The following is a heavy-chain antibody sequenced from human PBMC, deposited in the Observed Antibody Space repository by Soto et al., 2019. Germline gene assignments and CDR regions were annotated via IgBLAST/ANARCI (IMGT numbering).Heavy chain of an antibody. J-gene: IGHJ2*01. CDR1: GYTFTSYD. V-gene: IGHV1-8*01. CDR2: MNADNGNT. CDR3: ARGGSLYWYFDL. Sequence: ASVKVSCKASGYTFTSYDINWVRQATGQGLEWMGWMNADNGNTEYAQKFQGRVTITRDTSASTAYMELSSLRSEDTAVYYCARGGSLYWYFDLWGRGTLVTVSS. D-gene: IGHD1-26*01.